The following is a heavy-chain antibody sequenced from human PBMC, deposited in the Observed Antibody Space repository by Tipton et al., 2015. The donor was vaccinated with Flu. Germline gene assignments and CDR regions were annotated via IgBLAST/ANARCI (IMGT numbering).Heavy chain of an antibody. V-gene: IGHV4-59*01. Sequence: LRLSCSVSGGSISSYYWSWIRQPPGKGLEWIGYVFYTGSTDYNPSLKSRVTISVDTSKNQFSLELISVTAADTAVYYRARIQGGYYGSESYDTWGQGMPVTVSS. J-gene: IGHJ5*02. CDR3: ARIQGGYYGSESYDT. D-gene: IGHD3-10*01. CDR2: VFYTGST. CDR1: GGSISSYY.